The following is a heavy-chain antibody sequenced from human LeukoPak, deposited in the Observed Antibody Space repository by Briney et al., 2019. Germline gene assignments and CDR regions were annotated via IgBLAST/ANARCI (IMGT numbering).Heavy chain of an antibody. CDR2: ISSSGSTT. D-gene: IGHD1-1*01. CDR3: TDVLDLDV. J-gene: IGHJ6*04. Sequence: PGGSLRLSCAASGFTFSSYEMNWVRQAPGKGLEWVSYISSSGSTTYFADSVKGRFTISRDNAKNSLYLQMSSLRAEDTAVYYCTDVLDLDVWGKGTTVTVSS. CDR1: GFTFSSYE. V-gene: IGHV3-48*03.